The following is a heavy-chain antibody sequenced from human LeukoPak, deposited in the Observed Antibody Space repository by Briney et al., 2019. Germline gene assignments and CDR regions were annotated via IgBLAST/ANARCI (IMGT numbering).Heavy chain of an antibody. CDR2: ISSSGSTI. CDR1: GFTFSSYE. Sequence: PGGSLRLSCAASGFTFSSYEMNWVRQAPGKGLEWVSYISSSGSTIYYADSVKGRFTIPRDNAKNSLYLQMNSLRAEDTAVYYCAREENHYGSGSYPNWFDPWGQGTLVTVSS. D-gene: IGHD3-10*01. V-gene: IGHV3-48*03. CDR3: AREENHYGSGSYPNWFDP. J-gene: IGHJ5*02.